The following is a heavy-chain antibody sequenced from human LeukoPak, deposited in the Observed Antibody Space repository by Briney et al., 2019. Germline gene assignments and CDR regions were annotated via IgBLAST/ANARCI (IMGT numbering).Heavy chain of an antibody. V-gene: IGHV3-23*01. CDR1: GFIFSTYA. Sequence: GGPLRLSCATSGFIFSTYALRWVRQAPGKGLEGASSISGSGGSTYHGDSVKGRFTISRDSSKNTLYLQMNSLRAEDTAIYYCARVIRAAPGKGYFDYWGQGTLVTVSS. J-gene: IGHJ4*02. CDR3: ARVIRAAPGKGYFDY. D-gene: IGHD6-13*01. CDR2: ISGSGGST.